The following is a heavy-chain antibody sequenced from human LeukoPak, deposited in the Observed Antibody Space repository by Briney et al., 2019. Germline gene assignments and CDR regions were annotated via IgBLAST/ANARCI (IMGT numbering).Heavy chain of an antibody. CDR3: ARVRPGSNYVDFDY. D-gene: IGHD4-11*01. V-gene: IGHV3-30*04. J-gene: IGHJ4*02. Sequence: PGRSLRLSCAASGFTFSSYAMHWVRQAPGKGLEWVAVISYDGSNKYYAGSVKGRFTISRDNSKSTLYLQMNSLRAEDTAVYYCARVRPGSNYVDFDYWGQGTLVTVSS. CDR1: GFTFSSYA. CDR2: ISYDGSNK.